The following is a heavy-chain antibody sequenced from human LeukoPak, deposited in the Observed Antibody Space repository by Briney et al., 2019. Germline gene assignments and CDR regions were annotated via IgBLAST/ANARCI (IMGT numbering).Heavy chain of an antibody. V-gene: IGHV4-39*07. J-gene: IGHJ5*02. CDR1: GGSISSSSYY. D-gene: IGHD2-15*01. CDR3: ATRGDIVVVVAATPTGNWFDP. CDR2: IYYSGST. Sequence: SETLSLTCTVSGGSISSSSYYWGWIRQPPGKGLEWIGSIYYSGSTYYNPSLKSRVTISVDTSKNQFSLKLSSVTAADTAVYYCATRGDIVVVVAATPTGNWFDPWGQGTLVTVSS.